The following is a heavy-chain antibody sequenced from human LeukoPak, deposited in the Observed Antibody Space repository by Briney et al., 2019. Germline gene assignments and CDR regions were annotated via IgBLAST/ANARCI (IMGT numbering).Heavy chain of an antibody. D-gene: IGHD2-2*01. V-gene: IGHV3-23*01. CDR3: ANSAPGDIVVVPAAADTKILFDY. J-gene: IGHJ4*02. CDR2: ISGSGGST. Sequence: GGSLRLSCAASGFTFSSYAMRWVRQAPGKGLEWVSAISGSGGSTYYADSVKGRFTISRDNSKNTLYLQMNSLRAEDTAVYYCANSAPGDIVVVPAAADTKILFDYWGQGTLVTVSS. CDR1: GFTFSSYA.